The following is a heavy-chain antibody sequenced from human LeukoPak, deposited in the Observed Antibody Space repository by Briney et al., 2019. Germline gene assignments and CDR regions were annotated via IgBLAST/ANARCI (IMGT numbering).Heavy chain of an antibody. D-gene: IGHD2-15*01. J-gene: IGHJ5*02. Sequence: GESLKISCKGSGYSINNYWIGWVRQMPGKGLEWMGIIYPADSDIRYSPSFQGQVTISADKSISTAYLRWSSLKASDTAMYYCARQEYCSGGSCYTWFDPWGQGTLVTVSS. CDR1: GYSINNYW. CDR2: IYPADSDI. V-gene: IGHV5-51*01. CDR3: ARQEYCSGGSCYTWFDP.